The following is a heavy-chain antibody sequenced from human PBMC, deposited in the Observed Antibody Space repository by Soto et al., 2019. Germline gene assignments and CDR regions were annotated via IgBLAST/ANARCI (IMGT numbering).Heavy chain of an antibody. CDR2: IYYSGST. CDR3: ARDRPKGHFFDY. CDR1: GGSISSGGYY. V-gene: IGHV4-31*03. Sequence: QVQLQESGPGLVKPSQTLSLTCTVSGGSISSGGYYWSWIRQHPGKGLEWIGYIYYSGSTYYNPSLKRRVTISVDTSKNQFSLKLSSVTAADTAVYYCARDRPKGHFFDYWGQGTLVTVSS. D-gene: IGHD3-3*02. J-gene: IGHJ4*02.